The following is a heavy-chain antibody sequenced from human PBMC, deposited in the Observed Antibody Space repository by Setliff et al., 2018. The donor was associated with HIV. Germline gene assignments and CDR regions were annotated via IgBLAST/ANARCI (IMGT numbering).Heavy chain of an antibody. V-gene: IGHV4-34*01. CDR1: GGSFSGYS. Sequence: SETLSLTCAVYGGSFSGYSWIWIRQPPGKGLEWIGEINHSGSANYNPSLKSRVTISVDTSKNQFSLKLTSVTAADTALYYCARHFSIFGVTIISNDAFDIWGRGTMVTVSS. CDR3: ARHFSIFGVTIISNDAFDI. J-gene: IGHJ3*02. CDR2: INHSGSA. D-gene: IGHD3-3*01.